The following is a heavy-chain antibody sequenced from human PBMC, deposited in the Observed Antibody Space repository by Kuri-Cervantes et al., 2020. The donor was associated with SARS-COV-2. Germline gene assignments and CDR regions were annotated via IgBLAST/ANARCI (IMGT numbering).Heavy chain of an antibody. D-gene: IGHD3-3*01. CDR3: ARGRLRFLEWLLLDAFDI. CDR1: GFTFSSYG. Sequence: GESLKIPCAASGFTFSSYGMHWVRQAPGKGLEWVAVISYDGSNKYYADSVKGRFTISRDNSKNTLYLQMNSLRAEDTAVYYCARGRLRFLEWLLLDAFDIWGQGTMVTVSS. J-gene: IGHJ3*02. V-gene: IGHV3-30*03. CDR2: ISYDGSNK.